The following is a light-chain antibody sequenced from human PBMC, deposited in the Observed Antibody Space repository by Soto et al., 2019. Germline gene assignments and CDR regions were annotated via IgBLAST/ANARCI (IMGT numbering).Light chain of an antibody. CDR3: AAWDDSLSGVV. V-gene: IGLV1-47*02. CDR2: TND. Sequence: QAVLTQPPSASATPGQRGTISCSGSDSTVGINFVYWYQQLPGTAPKLLIYTNDQRPSGVPDRFSGSKSGTSASRAISGLRSEDEADYYCAAWDDSLSGVVFGGGTKLTVL. J-gene: IGLJ2*01. CDR1: DSTVGINF.